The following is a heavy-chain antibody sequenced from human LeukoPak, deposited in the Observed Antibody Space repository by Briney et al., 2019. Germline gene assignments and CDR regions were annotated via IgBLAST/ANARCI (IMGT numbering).Heavy chain of an antibody. CDR3: ARTGESSYGSDY. D-gene: IGHD3-10*01. V-gene: IGHV3-23*01. Sequence: GGSLRLSCAASGFTFSSYAMNWVRQAPGKGLEWVSTISGSGANTYNADSVKGRFTISRDNAKNSLYLQMNSLRAEDTAVYYCARTGESSYGSDYWGQGTLVTVSS. J-gene: IGHJ4*02. CDR2: ISGSGANT. CDR1: GFTFSSYA.